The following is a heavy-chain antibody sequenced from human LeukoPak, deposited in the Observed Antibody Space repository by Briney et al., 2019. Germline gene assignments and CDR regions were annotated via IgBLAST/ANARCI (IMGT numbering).Heavy chain of an antibody. D-gene: IGHD1/OR15-1a*01. CDR3: AREWNSRARFDY. J-gene: IGHJ4*02. CDR1: GFTFSSYS. CDR2: ISSSSDII. Sequence: PGGSLRLSCAASGFTFSSYSMNWVRQAPGKGLEWVSYISSSSDIIFYADSVKGRFTISRDNAKNTLYLQMNSLRAEDTAVYYCAREWNSRARFDYWGQGSLVTVSS. V-gene: IGHV3-48*04.